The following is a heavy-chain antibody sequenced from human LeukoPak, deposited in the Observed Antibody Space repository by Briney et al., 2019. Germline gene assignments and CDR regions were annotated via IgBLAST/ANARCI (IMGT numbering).Heavy chain of an antibody. D-gene: IGHD2-21*01. J-gene: IGHJ4*02. Sequence: GESLRLSCEASGFTFSSYNMHWVCQAPGEGLMWVSRINDDGTDTKYAESVKGRFTISRDNAKNTLYLQMNSLRADDTAMYYCARDLDWLIYDYWGQGSLVAVSS. CDR3: ARDLDWLIYDY. CDR1: GFTFSSYN. CDR2: INDDGTDT. V-gene: IGHV3-74*03.